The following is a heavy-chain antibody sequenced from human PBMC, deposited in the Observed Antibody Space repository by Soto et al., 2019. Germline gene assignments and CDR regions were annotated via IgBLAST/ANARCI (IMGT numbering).Heavy chain of an antibody. CDR1: GFTFSSYS. D-gene: IGHD3-3*01. Sequence: GGSLRLSCAASGFTFSSYSMNWVRQAPGKGLEWVSSISSSSSYIYYADSVKGRFTISRDNAKNSLYLQMNSLRAEDTAVYYCARAYDFWSGYWSSLDPYYYYGMDVWGQGTTVTVSS. V-gene: IGHV3-21*01. J-gene: IGHJ6*02. CDR2: ISSSSSYI. CDR3: ARAYDFWSGYWSSLDPYYYYGMDV.